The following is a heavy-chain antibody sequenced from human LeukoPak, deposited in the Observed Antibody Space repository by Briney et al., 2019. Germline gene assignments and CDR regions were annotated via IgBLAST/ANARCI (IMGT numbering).Heavy chain of an antibody. Sequence: GGSLRLSYAASGFTFNNYGMHWVRQAPGKGLEWVAVIWYDGSNKYYADSVKGRFTISRDNSKNTLYLQMNSLRAEDTAVYYCARDGGVGSSGSTDYWGQGTLVTVSS. CDR3: ARDGGVGSSGSTDY. J-gene: IGHJ4*02. CDR2: IWYDGSNK. V-gene: IGHV3-33*01. D-gene: IGHD6-19*01. CDR1: GFTFNNYG.